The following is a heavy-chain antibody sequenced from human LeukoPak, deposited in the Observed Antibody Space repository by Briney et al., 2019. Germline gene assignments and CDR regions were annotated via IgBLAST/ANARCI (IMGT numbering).Heavy chain of an antibody. J-gene: IGHJ4*02. Sequence: RSGGSLRLSCAASGFTFSSYEMNWVRQAPGKGLEWVSYISSSGSTIYYADSVKGRFTISRDNAKNSLYLQMNSLRAEDTAVYYCARELRVPAASGTYYFDYWGQGTLVTVSS. D-gene: IGHD2-2*01. CDR2: ISSSGSTI. CDR3: ARELRVPAASGTYYFDY. V-gene: IGHV3-48*03. CDR1: GFTFSSYE.